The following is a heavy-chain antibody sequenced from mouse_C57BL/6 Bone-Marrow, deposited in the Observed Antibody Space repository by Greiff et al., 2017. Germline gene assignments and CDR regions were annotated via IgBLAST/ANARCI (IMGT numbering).Heavy chain of an antibody. J-gene: IGHJ4*01. V-gene: IGHV1-50*01. CDR3: ARGIYYGNYDYAMDY. CDR1: GYTFTSYW. D-gene: IGHD2-1*01. CDR2: IDPSDSYT. Sequence: QVQLQQPGAELVKPGASVKLSCKASGYTFTSYWMQWVKQRPGQGLEWIGEIDPSDSYTNYNQKFQGKATLTVDTSSSTAYMQLSSLTSEDSAVYYCARGIYYGNYDYAMDYWGQGTSVTVSS.